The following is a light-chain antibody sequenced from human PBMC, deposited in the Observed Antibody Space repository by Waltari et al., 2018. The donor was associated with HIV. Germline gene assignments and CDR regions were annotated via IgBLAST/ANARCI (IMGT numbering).Light chain of an antibody. CDR2: KDS. J-gene: IGLJ2*01. CDR3: QSADSSGTVV. V-gene: IGLV3-25*03. Sequence: YELTQAPSVSVSPGQTARIPCSGAALPEHYAYWYQQKPGQAPMLVIYKDSERPSGIPERFSGSSSGTTVTLTISGVQAEDEADYYCQSADSSGTVVFGGGTKLTVL. CDR1: ALPEHY.